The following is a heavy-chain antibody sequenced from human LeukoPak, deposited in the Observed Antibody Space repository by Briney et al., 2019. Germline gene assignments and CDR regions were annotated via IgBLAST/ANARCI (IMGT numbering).Heavy chain of an antibody. CDR2: IKEDGSET. Sequence: PGGSLRLSCAASGFTFSRYWMSWVRQAPGKGLEWVANIKEDGSETYYVDSVKGRFTISRDNAKNSLYLQMNSLRAEDTAAYYCTKSSGSYSFDYWGQGTLVTVSS. CDR3: TKSSGSYSFDY. J-gene: IGHJ4*02. V-gene: IGHV3-7*05. CDR1: GFTFSRYW. D-gene: IGHD1-26*01.